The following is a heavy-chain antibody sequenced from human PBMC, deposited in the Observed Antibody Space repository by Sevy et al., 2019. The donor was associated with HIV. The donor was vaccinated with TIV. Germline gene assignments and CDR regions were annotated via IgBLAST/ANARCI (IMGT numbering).Heavy chain of an antibody. CDR2: ISYAGDTK. D-gene: IGHD5-12*01. CDR1: GFNFRTHG. V-gene: IGHV3-30-3*01. J-gene: IGHJ4*02. Sequence: GGSLRLSCAASGFNFRTHGMHWVRHAPGRGLEWVAVISYAGDTKYNTDSVKGRFTISRDNSKNTLFLQMNSLRPEDTAVYYCARDSGYSPYDYPGNYWGQGTLVTVSS. CDR3: ARDSGYSPYDYPGNY.